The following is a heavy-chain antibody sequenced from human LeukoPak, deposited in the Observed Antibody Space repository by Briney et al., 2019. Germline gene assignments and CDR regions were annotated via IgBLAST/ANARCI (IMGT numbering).Heavy chain of an antibody. Sequence: GASVKVSCKASGYTFTSYDINWVRQATGQGLEWMGWMNPNSGNTGYAQKFQGRVTMTRNTSISTAYMELSGLRSDDTAVYYCARGDLVRHYYYMDVWGKGTTVTVSS. CDR3: ARGDLVRHYYYMDV. D-gene: IGHD6-6*01. CDR1: GYTFTSYD. J-gene: IGHJ6*03. CDR2: MNPNSGNT. V-gene: IGHV1-8*01.